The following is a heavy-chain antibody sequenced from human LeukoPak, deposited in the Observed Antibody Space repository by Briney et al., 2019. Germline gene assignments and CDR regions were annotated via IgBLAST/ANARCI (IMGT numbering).Heavy chain of an antibody. Sequence: SETLSLTCTVSGGSISSYYWSWIRQPPGKGLEWIGYIYYSGSTNYNPSLKSRVTISVDTSKNQLSLKLSSVTAADTAVYYCARRYGAAGGYFDYWGQGTLVTVSS. CDR1: GGSISSYY. V-gene: IGHV4-59*08. CDR3: ARRYGAAGGYFDY. J-gene: IGHJ4*02. CDR2: IYYSGST. D-gene: IGHD6-13*01.